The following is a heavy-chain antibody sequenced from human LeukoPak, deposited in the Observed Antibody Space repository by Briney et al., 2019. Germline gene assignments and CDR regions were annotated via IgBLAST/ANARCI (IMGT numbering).Heavy chain of an antibody. CDR2: IYYSGST. V-gene: IGHV4-59*01. Sequence: SETLSLTCTVSGGSISSYYWSWIRQPPGKGLEWIGYIYYSGSTNYNPSLKSRVTISVDTSKNQFSLKLSSVTAADTAVYYCARTTEAHSWRTRYYDYYMDVWGKGTTVTVSS. J-gene: IGHJ6*03. D-gene: IGHD6-13*01. CDR3: ARTTEAHSWRTRYYDYYMDV. CDR1: GGSISSYY.